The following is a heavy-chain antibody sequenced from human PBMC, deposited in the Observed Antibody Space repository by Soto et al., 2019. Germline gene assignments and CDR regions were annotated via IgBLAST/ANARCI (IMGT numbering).Heavy chain of an antibody. J-gene: IGHJ6*02. D-gene: IGHD2-2*01. CDR3: ARDRGYQVVSWSSYYYGMDV. V-gene: IGHV4-34*01. Sequence: QVQLQQWGAGLLKPSETLSLNCTVQGGSFSTYYWSWIRQPPGKGLELIGEINQSGAANYNPSLKSRFTMSVDTSRHQFSLNVSSVTAADTAVYYCARDRGYQVVSWSSYYYGMDVWGQGATVTVSS. CDR2: INQSGAA. CDR1: GGSFSTYY.